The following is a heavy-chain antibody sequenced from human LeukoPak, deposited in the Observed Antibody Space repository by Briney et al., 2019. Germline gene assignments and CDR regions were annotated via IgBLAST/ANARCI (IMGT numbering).Heavy chain of an antibody. CDR3: ARVMDRIVVVPAAIQGYFQH. D-gene: IGHD2-2*01. CDR1: GYTFTGYY. CDR2: INPNSGGT. J-gene: IGHJ1*01. V-gene: IGHV1-2*02. Sequence: ASVKVSCKASGYTFTGYYMHWVRQAPGQGLEWMGWINPNSGGTNYAQKFQGRVTMTRDTSISTAYMELSRLRSDDTAVYYCARVMDRIVVVPAAIQGYFQHWGQGTLVTVSS.